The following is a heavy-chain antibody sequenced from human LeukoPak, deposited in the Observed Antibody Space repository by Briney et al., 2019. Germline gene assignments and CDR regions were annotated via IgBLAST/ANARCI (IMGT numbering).Heavy chain of an antibody. CDR2: IWYDGNK. V-gene: IGHV3-33*06. Sequence: GGSLRLSCAAPGFTFSSYGMHWVRQAPGKGLEGVAIIWYDGNKYYADSVKGRFTISRDNSKNTLYLQINSLRAEDTAMYYCAKEISLNDAFDIWGQGTMVTVSS. D-gene: IGHD2-15*01. CDR3: AKEISLNDAFDI. CDR1: GFTFSSYG. J-gene: IGHJ3*02.